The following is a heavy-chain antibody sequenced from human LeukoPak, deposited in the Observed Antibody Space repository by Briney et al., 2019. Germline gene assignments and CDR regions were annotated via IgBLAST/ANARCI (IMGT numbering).Heavy chain of an antibody. CDR2: IRQDGSEK. J-gene: IGHJ4*02. Sequence: GGSLRLSCAASGFTFSSYWMSWVRQAPGKGLEWVANIRQDGSEKYYVDSVKGRFTISRDNAKKSLYLQMNSLRAEDTAVYYCARDGMYYDSSGYYAYWGQGTLITVSS. CDR1: GFTFSSYW. D-gene: IGHD3-22*01. V-gene: IGHV3-7*01. CDR3: ARDGMYYDSSGYYAY.